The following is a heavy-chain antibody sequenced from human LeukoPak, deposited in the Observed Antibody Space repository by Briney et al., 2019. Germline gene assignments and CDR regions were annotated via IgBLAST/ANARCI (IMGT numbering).Heavy chain of an antibody. J-gene: IGHJ4*02. CDR3: ARDGCSSASCLRAFDY. CDR2: IRSSSSTM. CDR1: GFTFSSYS. D-gene: IGHD2-2*01. V-gene: IGHV3-48*04. Sequence: TGGSLRLSCAASGFTFSSYSMNWVRQAPGKGLEWVSYIRSSSSTMYYADSVKGRFTISRDNAKNSLYLQMNSLRAEDTAVYYCARDGCSSASCLRAFDYWGQGTLVTVSS.